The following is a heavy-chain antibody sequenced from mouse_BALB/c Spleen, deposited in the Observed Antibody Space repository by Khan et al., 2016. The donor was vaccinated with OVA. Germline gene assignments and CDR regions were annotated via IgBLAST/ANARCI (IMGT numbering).Heavy chain of an antibody. J-gene: IGHJ3*01. Sequence: QVHVKQSGAELVKPGASVKLSCKASGYTFTSSYMYWVKQRPGQGLEWIGEINPSDGDTNFNEKFKSKATLTVDKSSSTVYMQRSSLTSKDSAVYYCTRSGYGTFAYWGQGTLVTVSA. CDR3: TRSGYGTFAY. CDR2: INPSDGDT. D-gene: IGHD2-1*01. CDR1: GYTFTSSY. V-gene: IGHV1S81*02.